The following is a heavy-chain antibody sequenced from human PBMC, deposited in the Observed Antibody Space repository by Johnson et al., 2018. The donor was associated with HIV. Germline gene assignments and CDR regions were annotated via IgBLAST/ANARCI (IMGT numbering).Heavy chain of an antibody. V-gene: IGHV3-7*01. CDR2: IMQDGSER. CDR1: GFTFSSYW. J-gene: IGHJ3*02. Sequence: VQLVESGGGVVQPGGSLRLSCAASGFTFSSYWMSWVRQAPGKGLEWVANIMQDGSERYYVDSVKGRFTISRDNAKNSLYLQMNSLRAEDTAVYYCARNGGYYYGAFDIWGQGTNVTVSS. D-gene: IGHD3-22*01. CDR3: ARNGGYYYGAFDI.